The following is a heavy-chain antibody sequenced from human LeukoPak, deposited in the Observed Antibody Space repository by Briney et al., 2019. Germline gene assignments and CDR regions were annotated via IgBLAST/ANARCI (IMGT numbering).Heavy chain of an antibody. J-gene: IGHJ4*02. Sequence: GGSLRLSCAASGFTFSSYAMHWVRQAPGKGLEWVAVISYDGSNKCYADSVKGRFTISRDNSKNTLYLQMNSLRAEDTAVYYCARDKGGSYYVYCDYWGQGTLVTVSS. D-gene: IGHD1-26*01. V-gene: IGHV3-30-3*01. CDR1: GFTFSSYA. CDR3: ARDKGGSYYVYCDY. CDR2: ISYDGSNK.